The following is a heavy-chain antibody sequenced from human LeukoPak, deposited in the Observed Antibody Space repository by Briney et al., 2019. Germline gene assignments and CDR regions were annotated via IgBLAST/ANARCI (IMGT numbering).Heavy chain of an antibody. J-gene: IGHJ4*02. Sequence: GGSLRLSCAASGFTFSNYAMNWVRQAPGKGLEWVSGISGSGGSTYYADSVKGRFTISRDNSKNTLYLQMSSLRAEDTAVYYCAREAPYCSGGSCYFYYFDYWGQGTLVTVSS. CDR3: AREAPYCSGGSCYFYYFDY. V-gene: IGHV3-23*01. CDR2: ISGSGGST. CDR1: GFTFSNYA. D-gene: IGHD2-15*01.